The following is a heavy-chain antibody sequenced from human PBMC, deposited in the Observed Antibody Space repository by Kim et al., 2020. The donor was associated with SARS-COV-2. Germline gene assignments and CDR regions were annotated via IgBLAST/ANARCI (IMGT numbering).Heavy chain of an antibody. Sequence: GGSLRLSCAASGFTFSSYGMHWVRQAPGKGLEWVAVISFDGSNKYYADSVKGRFTISRDNSKNTLYLQMNSLRAEDTAVYYCARESMPLRYFDWSLDYWGQGTLVTVSS. J-gene: IGHJ4*02. V-gene: IGHV3-33*05. CDR3: ARESMPLRYFDWSLDY. CDR1: GFTFSSYG. CDR2: ISFDGSNK. D-gene: IGHD3-9*01.